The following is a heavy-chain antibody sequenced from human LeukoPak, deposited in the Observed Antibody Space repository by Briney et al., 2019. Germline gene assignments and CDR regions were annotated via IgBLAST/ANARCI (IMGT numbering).Heavy chain of an antibody. J-gene: IGHJ4*02. Sequence: GASVKVSFKASADTFTSYDSNGVRQATGQGRQWMGWMNLKSGHTGYARSFRGRVTMTKKTSSSKAYMELRSLKSEDPAVYYCARGPGGVRTTASLDYWGQGTLVTVSS. CDR2: MNLKSGHT. CDR1: ADTFTSYD. V-gene: IGHV1-8*01. D-gene: IGHD2/OR15-2a*01. CDR3: ARGPGGVRTTASLDY.